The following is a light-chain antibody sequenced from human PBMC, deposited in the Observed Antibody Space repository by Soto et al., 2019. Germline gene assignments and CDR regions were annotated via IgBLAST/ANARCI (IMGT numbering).Light chain of an antibody. CDR1: QSIGRW. J-gene: IGKJ1*01. Sequence: DIQMTQSPSTLSAYVGDRVTITCRASQSIGRWLAWYQQKXGKAPKLLIYEASSLESGVSSRFRGSGSGTEFTLTITSLQPDDFATYYCQQYESYRTFGPGTKVEIK. CDR2: EAS. CDR3: QQYESYRT. V-gene: IGKV1-5*03.